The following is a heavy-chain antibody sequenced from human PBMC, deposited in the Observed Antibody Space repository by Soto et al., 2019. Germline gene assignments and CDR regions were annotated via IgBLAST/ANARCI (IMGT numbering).Heavy chain of an antibody. CDR2: INPSGGST. CDR1: GYTFTSYY. Sequence: ASVKVSCKASGYTFTSYYMHWVRQTPGQGLEWMGIINPSGGSTSYAQKFQGRVTMTRDTSTSTVYMELSSLRSEDTAVYYCARDIVGATTLIRWFDPWGQGTLVTVSS. D-gene: IGHD1-26*01. V-gene: IGHV1-46*01. J-gene: IGHJ5*02. CDR3: ARDIVGATTLIRWFDP.